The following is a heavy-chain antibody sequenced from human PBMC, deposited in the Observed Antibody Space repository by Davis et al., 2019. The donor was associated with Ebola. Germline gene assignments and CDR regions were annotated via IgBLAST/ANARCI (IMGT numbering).Heavy chain of an antibody. CDR3: ARTHHRYGDYGY. J-gene: IGHJ4*02. CDR1: GYTFTGYY. V-gene: IGHV1-2*02. CDR2: INPNSGGT. Sequence: ASVKVSCKASGYTFTGYYMHWVRQAPGQGLEWMGWINPNSGGTNYAQKFQGRVTMTSDTSISTAYMELSRLRSDDTAAYYCARTHHRYGDYGYWGQGTLVTVSS. D-gene: IGHD4-17*01.